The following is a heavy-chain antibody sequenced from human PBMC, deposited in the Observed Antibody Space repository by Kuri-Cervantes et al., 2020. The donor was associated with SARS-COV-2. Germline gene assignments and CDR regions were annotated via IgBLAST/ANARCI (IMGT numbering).Heavy chain of an antibody. CDR2: IYYSGST. CDR3: ARHEVLITSGGVIVSYFDY. Sequence: SETLSLTCTVSGGSISSSSYYWGWIRQPPGKGLEWIGSIYYSGSTYYNPSLKSRVTISVDTSKNQFSLKLSSVTAADTAVYYCARHEVLITSGGVIVSYFDYWGQGTLVTVSS. V-gene: IGHV4-39*01. CDR1: GGSISSSSYY. J-gene: IGHJ4*02. D-gene: IGHD3-16*02.